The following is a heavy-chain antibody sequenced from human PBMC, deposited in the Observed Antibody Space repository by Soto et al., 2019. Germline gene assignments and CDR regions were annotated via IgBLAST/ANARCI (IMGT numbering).Heavy chain of an antibody. CDR3: ARERWSRGVIGFDP. D-gene: IGHD3-10*01. CDR1: GGSVSSGSYY. CDR2: IYHSGST. Sequence: SETLSLTCTVSGGSVSSGSYYWSWIRQPPGKGLEWIGYIYHSGSTNYNPSLKSRVTISVDTSKNQFSLKLSSVTAADTAVYYCARERWSRGVIGFDPWGQGTLVTVSS. J-gene: IGHJ5*02. V-gene: IGHV4-61*01.